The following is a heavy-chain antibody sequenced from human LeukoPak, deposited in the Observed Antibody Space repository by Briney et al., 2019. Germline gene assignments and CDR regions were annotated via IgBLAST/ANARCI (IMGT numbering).Heavy chain of an antibody. CDR1: GFTFSSYG. V-gene: IGHV3-30*18. D-gene: IGHD3-10*01. CDR2: ISYDGSNK. CDR3: AKAIHRYGSGKYYGMDV. J-gene: IGHJ6*02. Sequence: GGSLRLSCAASGFTFSSYGMHWVRQAPGKGLEWVAVISYDGSNKYYADSVKGRFTISRDNSKNTLYLQMNSLRAEDTAVYYCAKAIHRYGSGKYYGMDVWGQGTTVTVSS.